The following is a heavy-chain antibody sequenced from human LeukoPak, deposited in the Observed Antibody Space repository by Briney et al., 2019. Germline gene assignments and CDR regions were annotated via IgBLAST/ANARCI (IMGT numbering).Heavy chain of an antibody. D-gene: IGHD5-12*01. CDR2: IYYTGST. J-gene: IGHJ4*02. CDR3: ARVATIPNKDFDY. CDR1: GVSIRSGGYL. Sequence: SPAPSPPFSVSGVSIRSGGYLWGWIRASPGKGLEWIVNIYYTGSTYYNPSLESRVTMSVDTSKNQFSLNLSSVTAADTAVYYCARVATIPNKDFDYWGQGTLVSVSS. V-gene: IGHV4-31*03.